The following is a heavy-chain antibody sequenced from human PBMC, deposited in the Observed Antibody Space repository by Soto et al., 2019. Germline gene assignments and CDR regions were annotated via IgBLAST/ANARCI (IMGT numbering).Heavy chain of an antibody. CDR2: ISSSGNTI. CDR3: ARGYCGGDCRVDD. CDR1: GFTFSSYE. J-gene: IGHJ4*02. D-gene: IGHD2-21*02. Sequence: PGGSLRLSCAASGFTFSSYEMNLVRQAPGKGLEWVSYISSSGNTIYYADSVKGRFTISRDKAKNALFLQMNSLRAEEKAVYYCARGYCGGDCRVDDWGQGT. V-gene: IGHV3-48*03.